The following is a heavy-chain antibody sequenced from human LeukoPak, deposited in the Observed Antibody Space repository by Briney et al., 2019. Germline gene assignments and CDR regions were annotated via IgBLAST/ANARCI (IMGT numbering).Heavy chain of an antibody. D-gene: IGHD3-22*01. Sequence: SETLSLTCAVYGGSFSGYYWSWIRQPPGKGLEWIGEINHSGSTNYNPSLKSRVTISVDTSKNQFSLKLSSVTAADTAVYYCARHYDSSGYYYLSSFDYWGQGTLVTVSS. CDR1: GGSFSGYY. J-gene: IGHJ4*02. CDR2: INHSGST. CDR3: ARHYDSSGYYYLSSFDY. V-gene: IGHV4-34*01.